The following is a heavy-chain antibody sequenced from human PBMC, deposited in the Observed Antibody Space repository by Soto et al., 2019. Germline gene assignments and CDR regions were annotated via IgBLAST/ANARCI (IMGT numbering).Heavy chain of an antibody. CDR2: ISGSGGST. CDR3: ATTDPDPPQNILPRFDY. V-gene: IGHV3-23*01. J-gene: IGHJ4*02. Sequence: EVQLLESGGGLVQPGGSLRLSCAASGFTFSSYAMSWVRQAPGKGLEWVSAISGSGGSTYYADSVKGRFTISRDNSKNTLYLQMNSVRAEDTAVYYCATTDPDPPQNILPRFDYWGQGTLVTVSS. CDR1: GFTFSSYA.